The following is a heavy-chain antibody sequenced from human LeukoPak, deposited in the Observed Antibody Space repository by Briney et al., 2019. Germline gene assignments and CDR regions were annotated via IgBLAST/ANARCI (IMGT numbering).Heavy chain of an antibody. D-gene: IGHD3-9*01. CDR3: ARGGASTGYFYDS. Sequence: GGSLRLSCAASRFTFSGYSMNWVRQAPGKGLEWVSYISSSSTIYYADSVKGRFTISRDNAKNSLYLQMNSLRGEDTAIYYCARGGASTGYFYDSWGQGTLVTVSA. V-gene: IGHV3-69-1*02. J-gene: IGHJ5*01. CDR2: ISSSSTI. CDR1: RFTFSGYS.